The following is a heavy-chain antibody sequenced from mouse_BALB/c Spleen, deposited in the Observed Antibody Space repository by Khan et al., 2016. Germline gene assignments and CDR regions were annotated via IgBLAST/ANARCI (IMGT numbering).Heavy chain of an antibody. CDR1: GYSITSDYA. Sequence: EVQLQESGPGLVKPSQSLSLTCTVTGYSITSDYAWNWIRQFAGNKLEWMGYISYRGSTTYNPSLKSRISITRDTSRNQFFLQFNSVTTEDTATYYCARWLPEFPYDFDYGGQGTTLTVSS. D-gene: IGHD2-2*01. V-gene: IGHV3-2*02. CDR2: ISYRGST. J-gene: IGHJ2*01. CDR3: ARWLPEFPYDFDY.